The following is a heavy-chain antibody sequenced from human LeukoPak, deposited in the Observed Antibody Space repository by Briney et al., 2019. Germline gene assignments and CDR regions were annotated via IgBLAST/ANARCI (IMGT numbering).Heavy chain of an antibody. CDR2: IKQDGSEK. D-gene: IGHD2-15*01. V-gene: IGHV3-7*01. CDR3: AREGVVAAGDY. J-gene: IGHJ4*02. Sequence: GGSLRLSCAASGFTFSSYWMRWVRQAPGKGLEWVANIKQDGSEKNYVDSVKGRFTISRDNGKNALYLLMNTLRAEDTAVYYCAREGVVAAGDYWGQGTLVTVSS. CDR1: GFTFSSYW.